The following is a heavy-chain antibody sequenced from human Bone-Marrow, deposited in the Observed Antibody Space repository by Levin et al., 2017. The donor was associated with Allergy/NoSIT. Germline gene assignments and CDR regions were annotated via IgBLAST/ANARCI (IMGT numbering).Heavy chain of an antibody. CDR2: INWNGDSI. D-gene: IGHD1-26*01. J-gene: IGHJ3*01. Sequence: GGSLRLSCAASGFTFGDHAMHWVRQVQGKGLEWVSGINWNGDSIAYADSVEGRFTISRDNTRNSLYLQMNRLRGEDPALYYCAKDVFRRGATRWSCIELWGQGTMVTVSS. V-gene: IGHV3-9*01. CDR3: AKDVFRRGATRWSCIEL. CDR1: GFTFGDHA.